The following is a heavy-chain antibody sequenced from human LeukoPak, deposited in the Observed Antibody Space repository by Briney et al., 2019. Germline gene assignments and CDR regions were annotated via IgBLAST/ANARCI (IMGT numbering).Heavy chain of an antibody. D-gene: IGHD2-21*01. CDR2: ISRNSGYI. CDR1: GFTFSDYS. Sequence: KPGGYLRLSCAASGFTFSDYSMNWVRQAPGKGLEWVSSISRNSGYIYDADSVKGRFTISRDNAKNSLYLQMTSLRAEDPAVYYCARAASRSYYYFDYWGQGALVTVSS. J-gene: IGHJ4*02. CDR3: ARAASRSYYYFDY. V-gene: IGHV3-21*01.